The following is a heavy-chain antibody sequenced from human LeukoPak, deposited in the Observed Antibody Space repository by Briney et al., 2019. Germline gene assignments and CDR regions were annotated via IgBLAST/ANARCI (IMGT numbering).Heavy chain of an antibody. Sequence: ASVKVSCKASGYTFTGYYMHWFRQAPGQGLEWMGLINCNRGATNYARKFQGRVTMTRDTSITTAYMELSRLTSDDTAVYYCARELGGDGYADYWGQGTLVTVSS. D-gene: IGHD2-21*01. CDR3: ARELGGDGYADY. J-gene: IGHJ4*02. CDR2: INCNRGAT. CDR1: GYTFTGYY. V-gene: IGHV1-2*02.